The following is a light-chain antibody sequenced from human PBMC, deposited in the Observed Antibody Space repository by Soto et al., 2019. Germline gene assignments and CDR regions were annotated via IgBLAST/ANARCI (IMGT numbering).Light chain of an antibody. J-gene: IGKJ2*01. CDR1: QSVSSTY. CDR2: GAS. CDR3: QHYGTSRVYT. Sequence: EIVLTQSPGTLSLSPGERATLSCRASQSVSSTYLAWYQQKPGQAPRLLIYGASSRATGIPDRFSGSGSGTDFTLCSSGLEPEYFAVYYCQHYGTSRVYTFGQGTKLEIK. V-gene: IGKV3-20*01.